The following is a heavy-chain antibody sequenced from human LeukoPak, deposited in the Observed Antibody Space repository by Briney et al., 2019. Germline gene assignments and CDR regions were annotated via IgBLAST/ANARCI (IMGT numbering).Heavy chain of an antibody. D-gene: IGHD2-2*02. CDR2: IYYSGST. V-gene: IGHV4-59*08. Sequence: SETLSLTCTVSGGSISSYYWSWIRQPPGKGLEWIGYIYYSGSTNYNPSLKSRVTISVDTSKNQFSLKLSSVTAADTAVYYCARVSDCSSTSCYTSWYFDLWGRGTLVTVSS. CDR3: ARVSDCSSTSCYTSWYFDL. J-gene: IGHJ2*01. CDR1: GGSISSYY.